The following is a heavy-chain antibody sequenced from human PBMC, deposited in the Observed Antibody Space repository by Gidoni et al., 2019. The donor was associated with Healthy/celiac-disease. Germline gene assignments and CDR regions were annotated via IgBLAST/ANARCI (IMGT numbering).Heavy chain of an antibody. D-gene: IGHD6-19*01. V-gene: IGHV5-51*01. J-gene: IGHJ4*02. CDR1: GSRFTGYW. CDR2: IYPGDSYT. CDR3: ARQRKQGWLVSFGY. Sequence: VQLVQSGAEVRKPGESLQISCQGSGSRFTGYWIGWVRHRPGKGLEWMGIIYPGDSYTSYSPSFQGQVTISADKSISTAYLQWSSLKASDTAMYYCARQRKQGWLVSFGYWGQGTLVTVSS.